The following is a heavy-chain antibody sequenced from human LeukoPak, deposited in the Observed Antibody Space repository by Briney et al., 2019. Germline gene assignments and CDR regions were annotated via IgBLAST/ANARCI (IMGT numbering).Heavy chain of an antibody. CDR3: ARRDYDILTGSLGY. CDR2: ISSSSSYI. J-gene: IGHJ4*02. V-gene: IGHV3-21*01. CDR1: GFTFSSYS. D-gene: IGHD3-9*01. Sequence: GGSLRLSCAASGFTFSSYSMNWVRQAPGKGLEWVSSISSSSSYIYYADSVKGRFTISRDNAKNSLYLRMNSLRAEDTAVYYCARRDYDILTGSLGYWGQGTLVTVSS.